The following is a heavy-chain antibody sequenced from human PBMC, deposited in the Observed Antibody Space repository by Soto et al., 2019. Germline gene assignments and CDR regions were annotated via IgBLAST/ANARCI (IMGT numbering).Heavy chain of an antibody. J-gene: IGHJ4*02. V-gene: IGHV3-74*01. CDR3: AREEPISSWSPLDY. CDR2: ISSDGSST. Sequence: GGSLRLSCEAPGFTFSSFWMHWVRQAPGKGLVWVSRISSDGSSTYYADSVRGRFTMSRDNAKNTLYLQVNSLKAEDTAVYYCAREEPISSWSPLDYWGQGTLVTVSS. D-gene: IGHD2-2*01. CDR1: GFTFSSFW.